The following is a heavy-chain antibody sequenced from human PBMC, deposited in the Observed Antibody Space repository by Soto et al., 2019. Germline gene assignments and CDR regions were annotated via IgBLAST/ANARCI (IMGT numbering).Heavy chain of an antibody. D-gene: IGHD4-17*01. Sequence: ESGGGLVQAGGSLRLSCATSGLIVSRNHMSWVRQAPGKGLEWVSIMYSDGSKHYADSVRDRFTISRDESKNTVYLELINVRVEDTAVYYCARTYGDYYVYWGQGTLVTVSS. CDR2: MYSDGSK. J-gene: IGHJ4*02. V-gene: IGHV3-66*01. CDR3: ARTYGDYYVY. CDR1: GLIVSRNH.